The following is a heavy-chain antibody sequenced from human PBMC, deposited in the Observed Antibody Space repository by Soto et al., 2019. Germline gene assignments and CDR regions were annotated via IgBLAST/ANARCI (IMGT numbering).Heavy chain of an antibody. D-gene: IGHD5-12*01. J-gene: IGHJ4*02. CDR1: GFTFTSSA. Sequence: ASVKVSCKASGFTFTSSAMQWVRQARGQRLEWIGWIVVGSGNTNYAQKFQERVTITRDMSTSTAYMELSSLRSEDTAVYYGAADRQYSGYEYGYWGQGTLVTVSS. CDR3: AADRQYSGYEYGY. CDR2: IVVGSGNT. V-gene: IGHV1-58*02.